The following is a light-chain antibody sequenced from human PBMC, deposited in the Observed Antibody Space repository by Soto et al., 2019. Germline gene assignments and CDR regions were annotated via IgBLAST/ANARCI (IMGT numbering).Light chain of an antibody. J-gene: IGLJ1*01. CDR1: NVGGKS. Sequence: SYELTQPPSVSVAPGQTARITCGGDNVGGKSVQWYQQKPGQAPVLVLYDARDRPSWIPERFSGSNSGNTATLIISSGEAGDEADFYCQVWDTITDQYIFGSGTKLTVL. V-gene: IGLV3-21*02. CDR2: DAR. CDR3: QVWDTITDQYI.